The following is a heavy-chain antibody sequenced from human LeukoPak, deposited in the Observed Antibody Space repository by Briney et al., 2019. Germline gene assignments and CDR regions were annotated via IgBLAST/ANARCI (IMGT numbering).Heavy chain of an antibody. CDR2: IIPIFGTA. D-gene: IGHD4-23*01. Sequence: ASVKVSCKASGYTFTSYGISWVRQAPGQGLEWMGGIIPIFGTANYAQKFQGRVTITADESTSTAYMELSSLRSEDTAVYYCARDILPYGGNSSPSPIPWGQGTLVTVSS. J-gene: IGHJ4*02. V-gene: IGHV1-69*13. CDR3: ARDILPYGGNSSPSPIP. CDR1: GYTFTSYG.